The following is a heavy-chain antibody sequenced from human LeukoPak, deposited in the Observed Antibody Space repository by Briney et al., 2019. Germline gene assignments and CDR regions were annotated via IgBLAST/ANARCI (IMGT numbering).Heavy chain of an antibody. J-gene: IGHJ5*02. V-gene: IGHV3-49*04. CDR3: TRTYCSSTSCYRLNWFDP. D-gene: IGHD2-2*01. Sequence: PGRSLRLSCTASGFTFGDYAMSWVRQAPGKGLEWVGFIRSKAYGGTTDYAASVKGRFTISRDDSKSIAYLQMNSLKTEDTAVYYCTRTYCSSTSCYRLNWFDPWGQGTLVTVSS. CDR1: GFTFGDYA. CDR2: IRSKAYGGTT.